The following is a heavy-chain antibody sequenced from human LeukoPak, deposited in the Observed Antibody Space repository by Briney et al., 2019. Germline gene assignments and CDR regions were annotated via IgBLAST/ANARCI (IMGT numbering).Heavy chain of an antibody. V-gene: IGHV4-39*07. J-gene: IGHJ6*03. Sequence: SETLSLTCSVSGGSISSSSSYWGWIRQPPGKGLEWIGSIYHSGSTYYNPSLKSRVTISVDTSKNQFSLKLSSVTAADTAVYYCARVLGGATVTTYYYYYYMDVWGKGTTVTVSS. CDR2: IYHSGST. D-gene: IGHD4-17*01. CDR1: GGSISSSSSY. CDR3: ARVLGGATVTTYYYYYYMDV.